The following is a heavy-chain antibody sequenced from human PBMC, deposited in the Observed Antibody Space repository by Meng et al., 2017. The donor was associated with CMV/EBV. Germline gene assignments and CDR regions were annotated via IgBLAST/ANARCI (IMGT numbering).Heavy chain of an antibody. J-gene: IGHJ6*02. D-gene: IGHD6-19*01. CDR1: GYTFTGYY. V-gene: IGHV1-2*02. CDR2: INPNSGGT. Sequence: ASVKVSCKASGYTFTGYYMHWVRQVPGQGLEWMGWINPNSGGTNYAQKFQGRVTMTRDTSISTAYMELSRLRSDDTAVYYCAIEKGVAGKDYYYGMDVWGQGTTVTVSS. CDR3: AIEKGVAGKDYYYGMDV.